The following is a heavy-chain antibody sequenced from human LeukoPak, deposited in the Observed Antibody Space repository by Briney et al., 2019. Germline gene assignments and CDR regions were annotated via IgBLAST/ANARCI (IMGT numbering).Heavy chain of an antibody. CDR3: ASLLDGLHIGSDQPDYYYGMDV. J-gene: IGHJ6*02. Sequence: ASVKVSCKASGYTFTSHDISWVRQAPGQGLEWVGLISPYNGNTNYAQTLQGRVTISTDTSTSTAYIYLRSLRSYDTAVYSCASLLDGLHIGSDQPDYYYGMDVWGQGTTVTVSS. CDR2: ISPYNGNT. D-gene: IGHD2-21*01. CDR1: GYTFTSHD. V-gene: IGHV1-18*01.